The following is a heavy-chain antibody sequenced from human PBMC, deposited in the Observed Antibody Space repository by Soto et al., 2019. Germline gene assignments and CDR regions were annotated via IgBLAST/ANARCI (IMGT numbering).Heavy chain of an antibody. D-gene: IGHD6-6*01. CDR3: ARGERCVAGAARLRTTTYYFDY. CDR2: INHSGST. V-gene: IGHV4-34*01. CDR1: GCSFSGYY. J-gene: IGHJ4*02. Sequence: SETLSLTCAAYGCSFSGYYWSWIRQPPGKGLEWIWEINHSGSTNYNPYLQSRVTITVDTSTNQFSLELSCVTAADTAVYYCARGERCVAGAARLRTTTYYFDYWGKETLFTVSS.